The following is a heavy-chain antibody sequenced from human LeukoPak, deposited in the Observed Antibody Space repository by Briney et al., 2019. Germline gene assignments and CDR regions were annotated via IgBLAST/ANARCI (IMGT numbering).Heavy chain of an antibody. CDR3: ASAAGPFDN. D-gene: IGHD6-13*01. CDR2: IWFDGSNK. V-gene: IGHV3-33*01. J-gene: IGHJ4*02. CDR1: GFTFSSYG. Sequence: GGSLRLSCVASGFTFSSYGMHWVRQAPGKGPEWVAVIWFDGSNKYYADSVKGRFTISRDNSKNTLYLEMNSLRAEDTAVYYCASAAGPFDNWGQGTLVTVSS.